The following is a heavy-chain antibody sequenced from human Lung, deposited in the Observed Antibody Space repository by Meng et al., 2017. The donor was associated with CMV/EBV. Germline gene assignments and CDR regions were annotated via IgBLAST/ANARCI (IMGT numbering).Heavy chain of an antibody. CDR2: ISSSGSTI. CDR1: GFTFSSYE. J-gene: IGHJ6*02. Sequence: GGSLRLXXAASGFTFSSYEMNWVRQAPGKGLEWVSYISSSGSTIYYADSVKGRFTISRDNAKNSLYLQMNSLRAEDTAVYYCASLKDIVVVPAAKGSKYYYYGMDVWGQGTXVTVSS. CDR3: ASLKDIVVVPAAKGSKYYYYGMDV. V-gene: IGHV3-48*03. D-gene: IGHD2-2*01.